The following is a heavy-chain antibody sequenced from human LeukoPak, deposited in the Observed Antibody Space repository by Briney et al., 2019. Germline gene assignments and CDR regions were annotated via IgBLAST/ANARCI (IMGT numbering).Heavy chain of an antibody. Sequence: SETLSLTCTVSGGSISSGDYYWSWIRQPPRKGLEWIGYIYYSGSTYYNPSLKSRVTISVDTSKNQFSLKLSSVTAADTAVYYCARNSTTDCRSTSCYRYYYYYYMDVWGKGTTVTVS. V-gene: IGHV4-30-4*08. CDR1: GGSISSGDYY. J-gene: IGHJ6*03. D-gene: IGHD2-2*01. CDR3: ARNSTTDCRSTSCYRYYYYYYMDV. CDR2: IYYSGST.